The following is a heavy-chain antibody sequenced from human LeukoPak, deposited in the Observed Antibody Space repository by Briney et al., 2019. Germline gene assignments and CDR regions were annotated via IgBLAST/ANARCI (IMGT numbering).Heavy chain of an antibody. J-gene: IGHJ4*02. CDR1: GFTFDDYA. V-gene: IGHV3-9*01. Sequence: GRSLRLSCAASGFTFDDYAMHWVRQAPGKGLEWVSGISWNSGSIGYADSVKGRFTISRDNAKNSLYLQVNSLRAEDTALYYCAKDILGVGATIDYWGQGTLVTVSS. D-gene: IGHD1-26*01. CDR2: ISWNSGSI. CDR3: AKDILGVGATIDY.